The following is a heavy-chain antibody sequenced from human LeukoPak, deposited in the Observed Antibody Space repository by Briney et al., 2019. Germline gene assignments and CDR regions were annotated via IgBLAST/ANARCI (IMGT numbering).Heavy chain of an antibody. CDR3: ARDLPSTPYWELDY. Sequence: SSVKVSCKASGGTFSSYAISWVRQAPVQGLEWMGRIDPNSGGTNYAQEFQDRVTMTTDTSISTAYMELSSLKSDDTALYYCARDLPSTPYWELDYWGQGTPVTVSS. D-gene: IGHD1-26*01. J-gene: IGHJ4*02. CDR2: IDPNSGGT. V-gene: IGHV1-2*06. CDR1: GGTFSSYA.